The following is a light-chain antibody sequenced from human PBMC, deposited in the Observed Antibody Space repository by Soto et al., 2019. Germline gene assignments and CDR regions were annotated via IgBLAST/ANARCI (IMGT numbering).Light chain of an antibody. CDR2: GES. V-gene: IGKV3-15*01. CDR1: QSVSSN. CDR3: QHYNNWPFT. Sequence: EIVMTQSPATLSVSPGERATLSCRASQSVSSNLAWYQQKPGQAPTLLIYGESARATGIPARFSGSGSGTEFTLTISSLQSEDFSVYYCQHYNNWPFTFGQGTKLEIK. J-gene: IGKJ2*01.